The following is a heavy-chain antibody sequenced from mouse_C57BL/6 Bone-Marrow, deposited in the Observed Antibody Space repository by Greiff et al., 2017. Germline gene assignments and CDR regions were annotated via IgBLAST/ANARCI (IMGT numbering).Heavy chain of an antibody. Sequence: QVQLQQSGAELVKPGASVKLSCKASGYTFTSYWMHWVKQRPGRGLEWIGRIDPNSGCTKYNEKFKGKATLTVDKPSSTANMQRSSLTSENSAVYDCARGGNMRWLLFDYWGQGTTLTVSS. CDR2: IDPNSGCT. CDR3: ARGGNMRWLLFDY. J-gene: IGHJ2*01. D-gene: IGHD2-3*01. V-gene: IGHV1-72*01. CDR1: GYTFTSYW.